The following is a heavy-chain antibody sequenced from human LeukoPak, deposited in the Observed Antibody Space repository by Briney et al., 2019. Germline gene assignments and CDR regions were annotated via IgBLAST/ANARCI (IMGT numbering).Heavy chain of an antibody. J-gene: IGHJ5*02. CDR1: GGSFSGYY. CDR3: ARGGIGMVDFWSGYYHDKYNWFDP. CDR2: INHSGST. D-gene: IGHD3-3*01. V-gene: IGHV4-34*01. Sequence: KPSETLSLTCAVYGGSFSGYYWSWIRQPPGKGLEWIGEINHSGSTNYNPSLKSRVTISVDTSKNQFSLKLSSVTAADTAVYYCARGGIGMVDFWSGYYHDKYNWFDPWGQGTLVTVSS.